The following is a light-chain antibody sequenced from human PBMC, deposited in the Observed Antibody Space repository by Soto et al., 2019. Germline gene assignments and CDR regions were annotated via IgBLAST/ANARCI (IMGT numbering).Light chain of an antibody. CDR3: QHYNSYSRT. V-gene: IGKV1-5*01. Sequence: RVTITCRTKQLIIIWLAWYQQKSGTAPNLLIYDSSNLQSGVPSRFTGSGSGTEFTLTISTLQPEDSATYYCQHYNSYSRTFGQGTKVDI. CDR1: QLIIIW. CDR2: DSS. J-gene: IGKJ1*01.